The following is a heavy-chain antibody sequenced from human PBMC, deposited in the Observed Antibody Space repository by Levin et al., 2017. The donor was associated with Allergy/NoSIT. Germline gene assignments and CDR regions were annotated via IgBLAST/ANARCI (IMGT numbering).Heavy chain of an antibody. Sequence: ASVKVSCKASGGTFSSYAISWVRQAPGQGLEWMGGIIPIFGTANYAQKFQGRVTITADESTSTAYMELSSLRSEDTAVYYCSVGYSSGWPFDYWGQGTLVTVSS. CDR3: SVGYSSGWPFDY. CDR1: GGTFSSYA. CDR2: IIPIFGTA. V-gene: IGHV1-69*13. J-gene: IGHJ4*02. D-gene: IGHD6-19*01.